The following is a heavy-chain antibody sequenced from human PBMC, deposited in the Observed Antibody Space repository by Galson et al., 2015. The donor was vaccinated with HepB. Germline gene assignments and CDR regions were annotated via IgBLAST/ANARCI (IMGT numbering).Heavy chain of an antibody. CDR2: IRSKANSYST. D-gene: IGHD2-2*01. V-gene: IGHV3-73*01. CDR1: GFTFSGSA. J-gene: IGHJ6*03. Sequence: SLRLSCAASGFTFSGSAMHWVRQASGKGLEWVGRIRSKANSYSTAYAASGKGRITISRDDSKNTAYLQMNSLKTEDTAVYYCTRHMGVVPAAMRYYYYYYYMDVWGTGTTVSVSS. CDR3: TRHMGVVPAAMRYYYYYYYMDV.